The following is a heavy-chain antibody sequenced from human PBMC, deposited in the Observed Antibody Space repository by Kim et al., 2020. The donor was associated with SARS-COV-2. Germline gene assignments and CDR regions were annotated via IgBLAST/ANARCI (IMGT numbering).Heavy chain of an antibody. D-gene: IGHD4-17*01. Sequence: YVDSVKGRFTGSRDHAKNSVYLQMSNLRAEDTAVYYCARDLDGDHGEAFDYWGQGTLVTVSS. J-gene: IGHJ4*02. V-gene: IGHV3-7*01. CDR3: ARDLDGDHGEAFDY.